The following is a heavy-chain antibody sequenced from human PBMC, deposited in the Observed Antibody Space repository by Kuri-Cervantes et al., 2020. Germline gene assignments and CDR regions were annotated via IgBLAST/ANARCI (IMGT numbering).Heavy chain of an antibody. CDR3: ARARLGAKGAFDI. J-gene: IGHJ3*02. D-gene: IGHD3-16*01. CDR2: IYYSGST. Sequence: ESLKISCTVSGYSISSSSYYWGWIRRPPGKGLEWIGSIYYSGSTYYNPSLKSRVAISVDTPKNQFSLKINSVTAADTAVYYCARARLGAKGAFDIWGQGTRVTVSS. CDR1: GYSISSSSYY. V-gene: IGHV4-39*07.